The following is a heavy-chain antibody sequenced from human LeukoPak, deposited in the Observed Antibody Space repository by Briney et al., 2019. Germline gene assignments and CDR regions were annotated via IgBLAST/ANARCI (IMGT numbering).Heavy chain of an antibody. J-gene: IGHJ4*02. Sequence: ASVKVSCKAPGGTFSSYAISWVRQAPGQGLEWMGGIIPIFGTANYAQKFQGRVTITADESTSTAYMELSSLRSEDTAVYYCASTYYYDSSGYLYYFDYWGQGTLVTVSS. D-gene: IGHD3-22*01. CDR1: GGTFSSYA. V-gene: IGHV1-69*13. CDR3: ASTYYYDSSGYLYYFDY. CDR2: IIPIFGTA.